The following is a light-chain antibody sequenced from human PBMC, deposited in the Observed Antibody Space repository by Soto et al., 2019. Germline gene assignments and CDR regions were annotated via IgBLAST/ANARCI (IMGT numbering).Light chain of an antibody. CDR3: QKYNTAPQT. CDR1: QGILDY. J-gene: IGKJ1*01. CDR2: AAS. Sequence: DIQMTQSPSSLSATVGDRVTITCRASQGILDYVAWYQQKPGKAPKLLIYAASTLPSGVPSRFSGSGSETDFALTISSLQPEDVATYYCQKYNTAPQTFGQGTKVEIK. V-gene: IGKV1-27*01.